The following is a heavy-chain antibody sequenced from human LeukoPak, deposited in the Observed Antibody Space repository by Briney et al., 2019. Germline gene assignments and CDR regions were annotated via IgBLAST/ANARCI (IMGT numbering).Heavy chain of an antibody. CDR2: ISSSSSYI. J-gene: IGHJ5*02. Sequence: GGSLRLSCAASGFTFSSYSMNWVRQAPGKGLEWVSSISSSSSYIYYADSVKGRFTISRDNAKNSLYLQMNSLRAEDTAVYYCARGRYCSSTSCYQNWFDPWGQGTLVTVSS. V-gene: IGHV3-21*01. CDR1: GFTFSSYS. CDR3: ARGRYCSSTSCYQNWFDP. D-gene: IGHD2-2*01.